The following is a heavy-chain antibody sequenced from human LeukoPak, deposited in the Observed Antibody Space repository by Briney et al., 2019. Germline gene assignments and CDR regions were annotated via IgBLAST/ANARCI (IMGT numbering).Heavy chain of an antibody. J-gene: IGHJ5*02. V-gene: IGHV3-23*01. Sequence: GGSLRLSCAASGFIFRNFGMSWIRQAPGKGLEWVSHISDVVAHTWYADSVTGRFIISRDNSNNRVLLQMNSLRPEDTALYYCAKDNYGGVYASWGQGTLVTVSS. CDR3: AKDNYGGVYAS. D-gene: IGHD3-16*01. CDR1: GFIFRNFG. CDR2: ISDVVAHT.